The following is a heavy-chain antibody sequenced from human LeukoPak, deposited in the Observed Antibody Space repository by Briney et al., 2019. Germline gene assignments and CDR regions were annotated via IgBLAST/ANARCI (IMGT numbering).Heavy chain of an antibody. CDR1: GFTFSSCS. CDR2: ISSSSSYI. Sequence: GGSLRLSCAASGFTFSSCSMNWVRQAPGKGLEWVSSISSSSSYIYYADSVKGRFTISRDNAKNSLYLQMNSLRAEDTAVYYCARDLSGSYYFDYWGQGTLVTVSS. V-gene: IGHV3-21*01. D-gene: IGHD1-26*01. J-gene: IGHJ4*02. CDR3: ARDLSGSYYFDY.